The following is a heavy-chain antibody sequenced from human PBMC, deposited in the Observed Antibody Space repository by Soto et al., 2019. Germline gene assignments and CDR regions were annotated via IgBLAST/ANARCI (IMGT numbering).Heavy chain of an antibody. D-gene: IGHD3-10*01. V-gene: IGHV2-70*11. J-gene: IGHJ5*02. CDR3: ARMPQYYYGSGSSPFDP. Sequence: SGPTLVNPTQTLTLTCTFSGFSLSTSGMCVSWIRQPPGKALEWLARIDWDDDKYYSTSLKTRLTISKDTSKNQVVLTMTNMDPVDTATYYCARMPQYYYGSGSSPFDPLGQGTLGIICS. CDR2: IDWDDDK. CDR1: GFSLSTSGMC.